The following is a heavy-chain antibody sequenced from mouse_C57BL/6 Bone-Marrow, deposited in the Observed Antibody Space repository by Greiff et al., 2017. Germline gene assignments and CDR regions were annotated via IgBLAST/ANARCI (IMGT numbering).Heavy chain of an antibody. V-gene: IGHV1-55*01. Sequence: QVQLQQPGAELVKPGASVKMSCKASGYTFTSYWITWVKQRPGQGLEWIGDIYPGSGSTNYNEKFKSKATLTVDKSSSTAYMERRSLTSEDAAVYFCAREGDVDYWGQGTTLTVSS. D-gene: IGHD3-3*01. CDR2: IYPGSGST. CDR1: GYTFTSYW. CDR3: AREGDVDY. J-gene: IGHJ2*01.